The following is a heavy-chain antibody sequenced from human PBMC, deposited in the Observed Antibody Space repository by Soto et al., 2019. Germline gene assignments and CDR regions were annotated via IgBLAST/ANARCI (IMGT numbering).Heavy chain of an antibody. CDR3: ARDEQLALDY. CDR1: GFTFSSYA. CDR2: ISYDGSNK. V-gene: IGHV3-30-3*01. J-gene: IGHJ4*02. Sequence: QVQLVESGGGVVQPGRSLRLSCAASGFTFSSYAMHWVRQAPGKGLDWVAVISYDGSNKYYADSVKGRFTISRDNSKDTLYLQMNSLRSEDTAVYYCARDEQLALDYWGQGTLVTVSS. D-gene: IGHD6-6*01.